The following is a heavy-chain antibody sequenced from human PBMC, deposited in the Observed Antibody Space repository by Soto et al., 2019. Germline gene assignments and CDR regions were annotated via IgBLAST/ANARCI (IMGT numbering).Heavy chain of an antibody. CDR1: GGSISSGGYY. D-gene: IGHD3-10*02. CDR2: IYYSGST. Sequence: QVQLQESGPGLVKPSQTLSLTCTVSGGSISSGGYYWSWIRQHPGKGLEWIGYIYYSGSTYDNPSLKSRVTISVDTSKNQFSLKLSSVTAADTAVYYCARELLWPGPGYVDYWGQGTLVTVSS. V-gene: IGHV4-31*03. J-gene: IGHJ4*02. CDR3: ARELLWPGPGYVDY.